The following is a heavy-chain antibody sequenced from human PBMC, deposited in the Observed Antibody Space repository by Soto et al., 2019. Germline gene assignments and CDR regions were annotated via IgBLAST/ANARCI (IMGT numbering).Heavy chain of an antibody. CDR3: ACIWFGELSLPTRWFDP. D-gene: IGHD3-10*01. J-gene: IGHJ5*02. CDR1: GGSISSYY. CDR2: IYYSGST. V-gene: IGHV4-59*08. Sequence: SETLSLTCTVSGGSISSYYWSWIRQPPGKGLEWIGYIYYSGSTNYNPSLKSRVTISVDTSKNQFSLKLSSVTAADTAVYYCACIWFGELSLPTRWFDPWGQGTLVTVS.